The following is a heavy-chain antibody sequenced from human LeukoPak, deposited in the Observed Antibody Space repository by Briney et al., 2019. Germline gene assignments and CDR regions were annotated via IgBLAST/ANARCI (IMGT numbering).Heavy chain of an antibody. CDR2: ISYDGSNK. Sequence: PGGSLRLSCAASGFTFSSYAMHWVRQAPGKGLEWVAVISYDGSNKYYADSVKGRFTISRDNSKNTLYLQMNSLRAEDTAVYYCARGSRGVYYDSSGLIDYWGQGTLVTVSS. V-gene: IGHV3-30*04. CDR1: GFTFSSYA. D-gene: IGHD3-22*01. J-gene: IGHJ4*02. CDR3: ARGSRGVYYDSSGLIDY.